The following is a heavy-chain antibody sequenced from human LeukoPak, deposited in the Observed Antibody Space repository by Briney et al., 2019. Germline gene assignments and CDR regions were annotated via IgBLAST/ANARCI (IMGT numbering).Heavy chain of an antibody. V-gene: IGHV3-30-3*01. J-gene: IGHJ6*02. CDR3: ARAGSSETTVTTPYYYGMDV. CDR1: GFTFSSYA. Sequence: QPGRSLRLSCAASGFTFSSYAMHWVRQAPGKGLEWVAVISYDGSNKYYADSVKGRFTISRDNSKNTLYLQMNSLRAEDTAVYYCARAGSSETTVTTPYYYGMDVWGQGTTVTVSS. D-gene: IGHD4-17*01. CDR2: ISYDGSNK.